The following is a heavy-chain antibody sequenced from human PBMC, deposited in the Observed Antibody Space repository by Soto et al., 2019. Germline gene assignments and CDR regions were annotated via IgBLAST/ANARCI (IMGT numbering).Heavy chain of an antibody. Sequence: ASVKVSCKGSGYPFTNYGIHWVRQAPGQSLEWMGWINPGDGNTRYSQKFQGRVTITSDQYTNTAYMELSSLKSEDTAVYYCAKDGGYCSNAVCQTGYYAMDGWGQGTTVTVSS. J-gene: IGHJ6*02. CDR3: AKDGGYCSNAVCQTGYYAMDG. CDR2: INPGDGNT. V-gene: IGHV1-3*01. D-gene: IGHD2-8*01. CDR1: GYPFTNYG.